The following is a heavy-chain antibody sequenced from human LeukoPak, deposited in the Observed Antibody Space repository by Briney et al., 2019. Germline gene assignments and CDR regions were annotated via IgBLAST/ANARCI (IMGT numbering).Heavy chain of an antibody. D-gene: IGHD2-15*01. CDR2: IIPILGIA. CDR3: PKDCSGGSCYSSHYYYGMDV. J-gene: IGHJ6*02. CDR1: GGTFSSYA. V-gene: IGHV1-69*04. Sequence: SVKVSCKASGGTFSSYAISWVRQAPGQGLEWMGRIIPILGIANYAQKFQGRVTITADKSTSTAYMELSSLRSEDTAVYYCPKDCSGGSCYSSHYYYGMDVWGQGTTVTVSS.